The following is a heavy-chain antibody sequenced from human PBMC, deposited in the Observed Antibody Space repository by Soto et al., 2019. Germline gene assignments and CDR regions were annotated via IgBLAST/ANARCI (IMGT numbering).Heavy chain of an antibody. Sequence: GGSLRLSCAASGFTLSSCGMNWVRQAPGKGLGWVSYISSGGDTIYYADSVKGRFTISRDNAKSSLFLQMNSLRDEDTAVYYCARCSGNSCYSYGVDVWGQGTTVTVS. CDR3: ARCSGNSCYSYGVDV. CDR2: ISSGGDTI. V-gene: IGHV3-48*02. CDR1: GFTLSSCG. J-gene: IGHJ6*02. D-gene: IGHD2-15*01.